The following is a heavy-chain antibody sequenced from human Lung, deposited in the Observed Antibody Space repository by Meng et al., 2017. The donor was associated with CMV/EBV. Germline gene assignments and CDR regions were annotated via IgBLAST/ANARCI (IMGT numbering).Heavy chain of an antibody. CDR1: GYTFTGYY. V-gene: IGHV1-2*02. CDR2: INPNSGGT. J-gene: IGHJ4*02. CDR3: AREARAAGTDEYFEY. D-gene: IGHD6-13*01. Sequence: ASVKVSCKASGYTFTGYYMHWVRQAPGQGLEWMGWINPNSGGTNYAQKFQGRVTMTRDTSISTTYMELSRLRSDDTAVYYCAREARAAGTDEYFEYWGQGKXVTVDS.